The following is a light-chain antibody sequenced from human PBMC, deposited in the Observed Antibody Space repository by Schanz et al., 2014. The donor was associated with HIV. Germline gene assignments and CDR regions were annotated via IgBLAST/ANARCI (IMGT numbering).Light chain of an antibody. V-gene: IGLV2-14*03. CDR3: SSYAGSSTVV. J-gene: IGLJ2*01. CDR1: SSDVGGYNY. Sequence: QSVLTQPASVSGSPGQSITISCTGTSSDVGGYNYVSWYQQHPGKAPKLLIYDVYKRVSGVPDRFSGSKSGSTASLTVSGLQAEDEADYYCSSYAGSSTVVFGGGTKLTVL. CDR2: DVY.